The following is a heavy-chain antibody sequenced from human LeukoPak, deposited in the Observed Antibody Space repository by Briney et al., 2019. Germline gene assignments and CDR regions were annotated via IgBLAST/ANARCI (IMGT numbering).Heavy chain of an antibody. V-gene: IGHV4-59*01. Sequence: PSETLSLTCTVSGGSISSYYWSWIRQPPGKGLEWIGYIYYRGNANYNPSLKSRVTISVDTSKNQFSLKMSSVTAADTAVYYCARGGSGISNAFDIWGQGTMVTVSS. CDR3: ARGGSGISNAFDI. CDR1: GGSISSYY. J-gene: IGHJ3*02. D-gene: IGHD3-10*01. CDR2: IYYRGNA.